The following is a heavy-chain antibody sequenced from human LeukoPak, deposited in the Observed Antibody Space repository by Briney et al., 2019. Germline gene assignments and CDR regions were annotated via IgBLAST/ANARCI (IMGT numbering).Heavy chain of an antibody. CDR2: INPNSGGT. J-gene: IGHJ4*02. CDR1: GYTFTGYY. D-gene: IGHD6-19*01. Sequence: ASVKVSCKASGYTFTGYYMHWVRQAPGQGLEWMGWINPNSGGTNYAQKFQGRVTMTRDTSISTAYMELSRLRSDDTAVYYCARDPPRSIAVSSSGQDYWGQGTLVTVFS. V-gene: IGHV1-2*02. CDR3: ARDPPRSIAVSSSGQDY.